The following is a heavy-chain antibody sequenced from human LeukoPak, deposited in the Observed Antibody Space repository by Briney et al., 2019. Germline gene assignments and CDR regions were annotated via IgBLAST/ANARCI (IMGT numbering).Heavy chain of an antibody. D-gene: IGHD3-10*01. Sequence: GESLRLSCAASGLLFGDYWMHWVRQAPGKGLVWVSRIRGDGGDTSYAASVKGRFTVSRDNAKNTLYLQMNSLRAEDTAVYFCARDRVLGSGSSDYWGQGTLVIVSS. CDR2: IRGDGGDT. V-gene: IGHV3-74*01. CDR3: ARDRVLGSGSSDY. J-gene: IGHJ4*02. CDR1: GLLFGDYW.